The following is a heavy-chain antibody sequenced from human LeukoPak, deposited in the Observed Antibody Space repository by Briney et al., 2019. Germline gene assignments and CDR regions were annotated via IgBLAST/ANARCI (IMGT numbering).Heavy chain of an antibody. D-gene: IGHD2-2*01. CDR1: GGSFSGYY. Sequence: PSETLSLTCAVYGGSFSGYYWSWICQPPGKGLEWIGEINHSGSTNYNPSLKSRVTISVDTSKNQFSLKLSSVTAADTAVYYCARGARYCSSTSCFRRQWFDPWGQGTLVTVS. V-gene: IGHV4-34*01. CDR2: INHSGST. CDR3: ARGARYCSSTSCFRRQWFDP. J-gene: IGHJ5*02.